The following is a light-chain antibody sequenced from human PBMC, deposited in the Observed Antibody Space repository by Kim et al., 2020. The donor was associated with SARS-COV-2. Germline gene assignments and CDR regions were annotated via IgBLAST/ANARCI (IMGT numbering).Light chain of an antibody. V-gene: IGLV4-69*01. J-gene: IGLJ3*02. CDR3: QTWGTGIRV. Sequence: SVKLTCTLSSGTSTSAIARHQQQPEKGPRYLMKLNSDGSHSKGDGIPDRFSGSSSGAERYLTISSLQSEDEADYYCQTWGTGIRVFGGGTKLTVL. CDR2: LNSDGSH. CDR1: SGTSTSA.